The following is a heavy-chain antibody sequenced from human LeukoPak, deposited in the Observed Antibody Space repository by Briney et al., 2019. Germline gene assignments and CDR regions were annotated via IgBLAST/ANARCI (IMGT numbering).Heavy chain of an antibody. Sequence: PGGSLRLSCAASGFTFSSYSMNWVRQAPGKGLEWVSSISSSSSYIYYADSVKGRFTISRDNAKNSLYLQMNSLRAEDTAVYYCARGGTGHHYYYYYYMDVWGKGTTVTVSS. J-gene: IGHJ6*03. CDR3: ARGGTGHHYYYYYYMDV. V-gene: IGHV3-21*01. CDR2: ISSSSSYI. D-gene: IGHD3/OR15-3a*01. CDR1: GFTFSSYS.